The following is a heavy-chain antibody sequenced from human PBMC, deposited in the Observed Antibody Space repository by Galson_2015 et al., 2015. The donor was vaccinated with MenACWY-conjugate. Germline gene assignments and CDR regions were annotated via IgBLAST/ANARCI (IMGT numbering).Heavy chain of an antibody. CDR2: INQDGSVK. CDR3: ARDPPHYYDNNYDMDV. CDR1: GFTFSNYW. J-gene: IGHJ6*02. Sequence: SLRLSCAASGFTFSNYWMTRVRQAPGKGLEWVANINQDGSVKNYVDSVKGRFTISRDNAENSLRLQMDSLRAEDTAVYYCARDPPHYYDNNYDMDVWGQGTTVTVSS. D-gene: IGHD3-22*01. V-gene: IGHV3-7*03.